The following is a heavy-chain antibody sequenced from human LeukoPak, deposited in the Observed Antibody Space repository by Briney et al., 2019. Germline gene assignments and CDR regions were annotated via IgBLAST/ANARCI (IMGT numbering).Heavy chain of an antibody. V-gene: IGHV4-39*01. D-gene: IGHD3-10*01. J-gene: IGHJ4*02. CDR3: ATCTMVRGEYYFDY. CDR2: IYYSGST. Sequence: SETLSLTCTVSGGSISSSSYYWGWIRQPPGKGLEWIGSIYYSGSTYYNPSLKSRVTISVDTSKNQFSLKLSSVTAADTAMYYCATCTMVRGEYYFDYWGQGTLVTVSS. CDR1: GGSISSSSYY.